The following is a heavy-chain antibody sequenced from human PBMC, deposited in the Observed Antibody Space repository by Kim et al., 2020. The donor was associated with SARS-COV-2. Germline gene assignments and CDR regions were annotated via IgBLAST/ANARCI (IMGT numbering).Heavy chain of an antibody. CDR3: ARDGGGLRPDI. Sequence: GGSLRLSCAASGFTFSRYWMHWVRQGPGKGLVWVSRIKGDGSSTSYADSVEGRFTISRDNARNTLYLQMNSLRAEDTAVYYCARDGGGLRPDIWGQGTMATVSS. J-gene: IGHJ3*02. D-gene: IGHD5-12*01. V-gene: IGHV3-74*01. CDR2: IKGDGSST. CDR1: GFTFSRYW.